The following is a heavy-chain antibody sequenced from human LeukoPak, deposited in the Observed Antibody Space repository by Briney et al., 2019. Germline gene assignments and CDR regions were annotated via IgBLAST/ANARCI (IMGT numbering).Heavy chain of an antibody. CDR3: TRSPYDTSDLYYKVAYFDY. Sequence: GGSLRLSCAASGFTFSSYAMSWVRQAPGKGLEWVSSIYSGGGSTYYADSVKGRFTISRDDSKNTLFLQMNSLRAEDAAVYYCTRSPYDTSDLYYKVAYFDYWGQGTLVTVSS. J-gene: IGHJ4*02. CDR2: IYSGGGST. V-gene: IGHV3-23*01. D-gene: IGHD3-10*01. CDR1: GFTFSSYA.